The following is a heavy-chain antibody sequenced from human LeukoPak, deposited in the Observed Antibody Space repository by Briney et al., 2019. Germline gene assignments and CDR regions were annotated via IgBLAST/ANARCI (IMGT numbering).Heavy chain of an antibody. J-gene: IGHJ4*02. CDR1: GGPISSYY. Sequence: SETLSLTCTVSGGPISSYYWSWIRQPPGKGLEWIGYIYYSGSTNYNPSLKSRVTISVDTSKNQFSLKLSSVTAADTAVYYCARGGGLKDYWGQGTLVTVSS. V-gene: IGHV4-59*12. D-gene: IGHD3-3*01. CDR2: IYYSGST. CDR3: ARGGGLKDY.